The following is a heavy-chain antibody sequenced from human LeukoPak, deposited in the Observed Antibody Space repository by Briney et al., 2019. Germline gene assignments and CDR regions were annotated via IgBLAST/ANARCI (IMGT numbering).Heavy chain of an antibody. CDR2: IYYSGST. CDR3: AREGRWFYDSSGPEAGDAFDI. V-gene: IGHV4-61*01. J-gene: IGHJ3*02. CDR1: GGSISSSNW. Sequence: SETLSLTCAVSGGSISSSNWWSWIRQPPGKGLEWIGYIYYSGSTNYNPSLKSRVTISVDTSKNQFSLKLSSVTAADTAVYYCAREGRWFYDSSGPEAGDAFDIWGQGTMVTVSS. D-gene: IGHD3-22*01.